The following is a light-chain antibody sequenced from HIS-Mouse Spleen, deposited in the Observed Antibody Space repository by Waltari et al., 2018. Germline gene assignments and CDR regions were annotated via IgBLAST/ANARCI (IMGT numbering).Light chain of an antibody. V-gene: IGLV3-1*01. J-gene: IGLJ1*01. Sequence: SYELTQPPSVSVSPGQTASITCSGDNLGDKYACWYQQKPGQSPVLVIYQDSKRPSGIPGRFSGSNSGNTATLTISGTQAMDEAYYYCQAWDSSTYVFGTGTKVTVL. CDR3: QAWDSSTYV. CDR2: QDS. CDR1: NLGDKY.